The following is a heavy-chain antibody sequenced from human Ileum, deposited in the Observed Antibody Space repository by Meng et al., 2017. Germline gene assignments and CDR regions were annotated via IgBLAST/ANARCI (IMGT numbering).Heavy chain of an antibody. Sequence: SDPLSSTFPVSGGSIISTNYFWCWIRQPPVKGLEWSGSMYYDGSTHYNPSLKSRVTMSLDTSKNQFSLKLNFVTAADTAVYYCARDIDIRLFYFWGQGTLVTVSS. V-gene: IGHV4-39*07. CDR2: MYYDGST. CDR1: GGSIISTNYF. J-gene: IGHJ4*02. D-gene: IGHD2/OR15-2a*01. CDR3: ARDIDIRLFYF.